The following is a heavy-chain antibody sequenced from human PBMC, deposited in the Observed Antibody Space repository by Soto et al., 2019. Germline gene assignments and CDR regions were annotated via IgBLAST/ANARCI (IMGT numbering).Heavy chain of an antibody. CDR3: ARHLRIPDAFDI. J-gene: IGHJ3*02. CDR2: IYYSGST. V-gene: IGHV4-39*01. Sequence: QLQLQESGPGLVKPSETLSLTCTVSGGSISSSSYYWGWIRQPPGKGLEWIGSIYYSGSTYYNPSLKSRVTISVDTSKNQFSLKLSSVTAADTAVYYCARHLRIPDAFDIWGQGTMVTVSS. CDR1: GGSISSSSYY.